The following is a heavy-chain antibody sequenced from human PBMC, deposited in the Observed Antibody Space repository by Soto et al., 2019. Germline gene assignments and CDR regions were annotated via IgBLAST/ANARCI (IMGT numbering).Heavy chain of an antibody. D-gene: IGHD1-1*01. J-gene: IGHJ4*02. V-gene: IGHV4-39*01. CDR3: ARGVAGEFDY. Sequence: PSETLSLTCTVSGGSISSSSYYWGWIRQPPGKGLEWIGSIYYSGSTYYNPSLKSRVTISVDTSKNQFSLKLSSVTAADTAVYYCARGVAGEFDYWGQGTLVTVSS. CDR2: IYYSGST. CDR1: GGSISSSSYY.